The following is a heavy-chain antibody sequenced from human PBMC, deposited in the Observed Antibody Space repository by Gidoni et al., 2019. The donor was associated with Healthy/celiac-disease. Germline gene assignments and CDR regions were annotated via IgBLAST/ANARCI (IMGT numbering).Heavy chain of an antibody. V-gene: IGHV1-46*01. J-gene: IGHJ4*02. Sequence: QVQLVQSGAEVKKPGAAVKAYCKASGYTFTSYYMHWVRQAPGQGLEWMGIINPSGGSTSYAQKFQGRVTMTRDTATSTVYMELSSLRSEDAAVYYCARAPRYCSGGSCYGFGDYWGQGTLVTVSS. CDR1: GYTFTSYY. CDR3: ARAPRYCSGGSCYGFGDY. D-gene: IGHD2-15*01. CDR2: INPSGGST.